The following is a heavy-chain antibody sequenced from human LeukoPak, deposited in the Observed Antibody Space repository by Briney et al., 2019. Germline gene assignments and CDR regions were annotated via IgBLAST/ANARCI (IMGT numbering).Heavy chain of an antibody. J-gene: IGHJ4*02. V-gene: IGHV3-23*01. CDR2: ISGSGGGT. Sequence: GGSLRLSCAASGFTFSTYAMSWVRQAAGKGLEWVSLISGSGGGTYYADSVKGRFTISRDNSKNTLYLQLNSLRVEDTAVYYCTRDHITSWQIDFWGQGTMVTVSS. CDR3: TRDHITSWQIDF. CDR1: GFTFSTYA. D-gene: IGHD2-2*01.